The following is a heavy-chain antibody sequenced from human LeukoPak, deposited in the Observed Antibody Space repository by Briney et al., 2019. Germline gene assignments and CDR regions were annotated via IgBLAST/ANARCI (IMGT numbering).Heavy chain of an antibody. CDR1: GGSISSSSYY. D-gene: IGHD2-2*01. V-gene: IGHV4-39*07. CDR2: IYYSGST. Sequence: PSETLSLTCTVSGGSISSSSYYWGWIRQPPGKGLEWIGSIYYSGSTNYNPSLKSRVTISVDTSKNQFSLKLSSVTAADTAVYYCARGRGYQLYWGQGTLVTVSS. J-gene: IGHJ4*02. CDR3: ARGRGYQLY.